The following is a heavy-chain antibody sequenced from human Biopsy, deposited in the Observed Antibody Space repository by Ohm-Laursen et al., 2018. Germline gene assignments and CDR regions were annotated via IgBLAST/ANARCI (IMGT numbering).Heavy chain of an antibody. J-gene: IGHJ4*02. V-gene: IGHV3-74*01. CDR3: TGDSGGLGDY. D-gene: IGHD2-8*02. Sequence: SLRLSCAASGFSFSSYWMHWVRQGPGKGLVWVSRINIDGSTTRYADSVKGRFTISRDNAKNTLYLQMNSLRAEDTAVYYCTGDSGGLGDYWGQGTVVTVSS. CDR1: GFSFSSYW. CDR2: INIDGSTT.